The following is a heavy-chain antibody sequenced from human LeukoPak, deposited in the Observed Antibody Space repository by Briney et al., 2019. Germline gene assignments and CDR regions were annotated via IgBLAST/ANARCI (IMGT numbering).Heavy chain of an antibody. J-gene: IGHJ5*02. D-gene: IGHD4-17*01. Sequence: SETLSLTCTVSGGSISSSSYYWGRIRQPPGKGLEWIGSIYYSGSTYYNPSLKSRVTISVDTSKNQFSLKLSSVTAADTAVYYCARGTDYGDRTAWFDPWGQGTLVTVSS. V-gene: IGHV4-39*07. CDR2: IYYSGST. CDR3: ARGTDYGDRTAWFDP. CDR1: GGSISSSSYY.